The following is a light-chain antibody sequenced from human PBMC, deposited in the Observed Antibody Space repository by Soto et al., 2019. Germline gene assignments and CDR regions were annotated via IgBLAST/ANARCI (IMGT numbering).Light chain of an antibody. Sequence: EIVLTQSPGTLSFSPWERATLSCRASQSVSSTYVAWYQQKSGQAPRLLIYGASSRATGIPDRFSGSGSGTDFTLTISSLQPEDFATYYCQQVYVYPSTFGGGTKVDIK. CDR1: QSVSSTY. CDR2: GAS. CDR3: QQVYVYPST. V-gene: IGKV3-20*01. J-gene: IGKJ4*01.